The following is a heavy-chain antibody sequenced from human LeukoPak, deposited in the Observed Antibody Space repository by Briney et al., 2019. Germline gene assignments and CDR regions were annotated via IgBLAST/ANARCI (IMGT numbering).Heavy chain of an antibody. CDR3: ARDQYLSWSLPQFDY. CDR1: GFTFNSYD. D-gene: IGHD1-26*01. V-gene: IGHV3-48*03. J-gene: IGHJ4*02. CDR2: ISSSGSTT. Sequence: GGSLTLSCAASGFTFNSYDMNWVRQAPGKGLEWVSYISSSGSTTYYADSVKGRFTISRDNAKNSLYLQMNSLRAEDTAVNYCARDQYLSWSLPQFDYWGQAAMVTLSS.